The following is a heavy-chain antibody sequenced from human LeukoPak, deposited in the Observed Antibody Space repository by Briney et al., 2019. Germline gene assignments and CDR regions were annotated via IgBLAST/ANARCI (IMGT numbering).Heavy chain of an antibody. Sequence: SVKASCKASGYTFTYRYLHWVRQAPGQALEWMGWITPFNGNTNYAQKFQDRVTITRDRSMSTAYMELSSLRSEDTAMYYCAIARPNYYYYGMDVWGQGTTVTVSS. CDR2: ITPFNGNT. CDR1: GYTFTYRY. J-gene: IGHJ6*02. V-gene: IGHV1-45*02. CDR3: AIARPNYYYYGMDV.